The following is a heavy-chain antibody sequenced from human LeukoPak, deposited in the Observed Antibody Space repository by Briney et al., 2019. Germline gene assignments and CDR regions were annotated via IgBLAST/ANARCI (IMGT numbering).Heavy chain of an antibody. V-gene: IGHV1-2*02. D-gene: IGHD6-19*01. CDR1: GYTFTGYY. J-gene: IGHJ6*03. CDR2: INPNSGGT. Sequence: ASVKVSCKASGYTFTGYYMHWVRQAPGQGLEWMGWINPNSGGTNYAQKFQGRVTMTRDTSISTAYMELSRLRSVDTAVYYCARTVPHTASGWSRGKYYYMDVWGKGTTVTISS. CDR3: ARTVPHTASGWSRGKYYYMDV.